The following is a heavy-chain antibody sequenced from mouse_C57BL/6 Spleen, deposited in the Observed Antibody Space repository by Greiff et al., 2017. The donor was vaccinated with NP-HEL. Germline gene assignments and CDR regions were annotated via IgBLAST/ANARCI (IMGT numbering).Heavy chain of an antibody. D-gene: IGHD1-1*01. CDR1: GFTFTDYY. V-gene: IGHV1-36*01. Sequence: VQLKESGPVLVKPGPSVKISCKASGFTFTDYYMHWVKQSHGKSLEWIGLVYPYNGGTSYNQKFKGKATLTVDTSSSTAYMELNSLTSEDSAVYYCAREGTTVVRYFDVWGTGTTVTVSS. CDR2: VYPYNGGT. J-gene: IGHJ1*03. CDR3: AREGTTVVRYFDV.